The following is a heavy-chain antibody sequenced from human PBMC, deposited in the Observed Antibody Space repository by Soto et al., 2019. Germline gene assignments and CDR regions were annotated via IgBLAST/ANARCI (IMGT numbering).Heavy chain of an antibody. J-gene: IGHJ2*01. CDR2: INHSGRT. CDR1: GGSFSGYY. Sequence: QVHLQQWGAGLLKPSETLSLTCGVYGGSFSGYYWSWIRQPPGKGLEWLGEINHSGRTNYNPSLKSRGTISADTSKNQFSLKLSSVTAADTAVYYCARPDIVVVVAASNWYFDLWGRGTLVTVSS. CDR3: ARPDIVVVVAASNWYFDL. V-gene: IGHV4-34*01. D-gene: IGHD2-15*01.